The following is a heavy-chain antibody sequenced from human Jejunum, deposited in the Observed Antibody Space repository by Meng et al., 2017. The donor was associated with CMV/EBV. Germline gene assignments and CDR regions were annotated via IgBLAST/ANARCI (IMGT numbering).Heavy chain of an antibody. CDR3: AREIINLDRMDV. V-gene: IGHV1-8*01. Sequence: KASGYTVSSKDNSWVRQASGKELEWMGGINPSSGNSGYAEEIQGRVNMTRNTSISTVYMELSGLTSADTGVYYCAREIINLDRMDVWGQGTTVTVSS. D-gene: IGHD1-1*01. CDR2: INPSSGNS. J-gene: IGHJ6*02. CDR1: GYTVSSKD.